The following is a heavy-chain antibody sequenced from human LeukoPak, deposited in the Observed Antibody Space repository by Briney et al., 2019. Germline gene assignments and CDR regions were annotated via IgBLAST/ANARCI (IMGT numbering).Heavy chain of an antibody. Sequence: PSETLSLTCAIYDVSFSGFYWSWLRQPPGKGPEWIVRISTSGSTNYNPSLKSRVTISGDTSKNQFSLKLNSVTAADTAVYYCARDGGYYDSSGFHNWFDPWGQGTLVTVSS. CDR3: ARDGGYYDSSGFHNWFDP. D-gene: IGHD3-22*01. CDR2: ISTSGST. CDR1: DVSFSGFY. V-gene: IGHV4-4*08. J-gene: IGHJ5*02.